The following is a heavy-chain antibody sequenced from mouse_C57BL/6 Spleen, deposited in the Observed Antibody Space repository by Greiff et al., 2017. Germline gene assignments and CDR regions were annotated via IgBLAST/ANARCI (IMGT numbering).Heavy chain of an antibody. Sequence: QVQLQQSGAELVRPGTSVKVSCKASGYAFTNYLIEWVKQRPGQGLEWIGVINPGSGGTNYNEKFKGKATLTADKSSSTAYMQLSSLTSEDSAVYFCARWAYGSSRGYYFDYWGQGTTLTVSS. CDR1: GYAFTNYL. CDR2: INPGSGGT. CDR3: ARWAYGSSRGYYFDY. V-gene: IGHV1-54*01. J-gene: IGHJ2*01. D-gene: IGHD1-1*01.